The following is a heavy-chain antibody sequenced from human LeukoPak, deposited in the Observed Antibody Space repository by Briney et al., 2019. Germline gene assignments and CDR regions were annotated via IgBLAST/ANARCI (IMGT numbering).Heavy chain of an antibody. CDR3: ARAYSPVSPSYYYYYMDV. D-gene: IGHD5/OR15-5a*01. CDR2: IIPIFGTA. V-gene: IGHV1-69*05. J-gene: IGHJ6*03. CDR1: GGTFSSYA. Sequence: ASVKVSCKASGGTFSSYAISWVRQAPGQGLEWMGGIIPIFGTANYAQKFQGRVTITTDESTSTAYMELSSLRSEDTAVYYCARAYSPVSPSYYYYYMDVWGKGTTVTVS.